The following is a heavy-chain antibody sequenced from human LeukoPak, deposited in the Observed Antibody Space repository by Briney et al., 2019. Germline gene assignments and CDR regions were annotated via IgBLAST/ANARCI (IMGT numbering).Heavy chain of an antibody. CDR3: ARDNAAMDAFDI. J-gene: IGHJ3*02. CDR2: IYCSGST. CDR1: GGSISSYY. V-gene: IGHV4-59*01. D-gene: IGHD5-18*01. Sequence: PSETLSLTCTVSGGSISSYYWSWIRQPPGKGLEWIGYIYCSGSTNYNPSLKSRVTISVDTSKNQFSLKLSSVTAADTAVYYCARDNAAMDAFDIWGQGTMVTVSS.